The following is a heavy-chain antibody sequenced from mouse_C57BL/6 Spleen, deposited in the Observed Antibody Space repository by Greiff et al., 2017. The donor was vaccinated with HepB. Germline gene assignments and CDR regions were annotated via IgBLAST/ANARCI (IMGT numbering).Heavy chain of an antibody. V-gene: IGHV5-6*01. CDR1: GFTFSSYG. CDR2: ISSGGSYT. Sequence: EVKLVESGGDLVKPGGSLKLSCAASGFTFSSYGMSWVRQTPDKRLEWVATISSGGSYTYYPDSVKGRFTISRDNAKNTLYLQMSSLKSEDTAMYYCARHGGGFDYWGQSTTLTVSS. J-gene: IGHJ2*01. CDR3: ARHGGGFDY.